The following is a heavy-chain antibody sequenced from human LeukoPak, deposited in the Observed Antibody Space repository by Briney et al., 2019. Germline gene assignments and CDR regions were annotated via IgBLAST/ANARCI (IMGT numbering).Heavy chain of an antibody. CDR1: GGSISSGGYY. D-gene: IGHD3-10*01. Sequence: SQTLSLTCTVSGGSISSGGYYWSWTRQHPGKGLEWIGYIYYSGSTYYNPSLKSRVTISVDTSKNQFSLKLSSVTAADTAVYYCARDSPDYYGISAFDIWGQGTMVTVSS. V-gene: IGHV4-31*03. J-gene: IGHJ3*02. CDR3: ARDSPDYYGISAFDI. CDR2: IYYSGST.